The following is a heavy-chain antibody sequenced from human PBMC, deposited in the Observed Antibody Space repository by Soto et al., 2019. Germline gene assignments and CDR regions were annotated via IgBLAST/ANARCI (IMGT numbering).Heavy chain of an antibody. J-gene: IGHJ4*02. Sequence: QVQLVESGGGVVQPGRSLRLSCAASGFTFSSYGMHWVRQAPGKGLEWVAVIWYDGSNKYYADSVKGRFTISRDNSKNTLYLQMNSLRAEDTAVYYCATGYCSSTNCYLNDYWGQGTLVTVSS. V-gene: IGHV3-33*01. CDR1: GFTFSSYG. CDR2: IWYDGSNK. D-gene: IGHD2-2*01. CDR3: ATGYCSSTNCYLNDY.